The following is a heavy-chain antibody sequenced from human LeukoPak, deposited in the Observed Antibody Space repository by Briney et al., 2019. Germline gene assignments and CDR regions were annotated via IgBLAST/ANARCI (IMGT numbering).Heavy chain of an antibody. D-gene: IGHD3-10*01. CDR3: AGGRRGSGSPFDY. V-gene: IGHV4-59*08. Sequence: SQTLSLTCTVSGDSISGYFWSWIRQPPGKGLDWIGYIYYSGSTNYNPSLKSRITISVDTSKNQFSLKLSSVTAADTAVYYCAGGRRGSGSPFDYWGQGTLVTVSS. CDR2: IYYSGST. J-gene: IGHJ4*02. CDR1: GDSISGYF.